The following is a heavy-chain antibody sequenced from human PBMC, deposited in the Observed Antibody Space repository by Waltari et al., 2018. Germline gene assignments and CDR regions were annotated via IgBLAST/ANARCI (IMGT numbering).Heavy chain of an antibody. Sequence: QVQLVQSGAEVKKPGSSVKVSCKASGGTFSSYAISWVRQAPGQGLEWMGGIIPILGIANYEQKFQGRVTITADESTSTAYMELSSLRSEDTAVYYCARPSGSIGADAFDIWGQGTMVTVSS. J-gene: IGHJ3*02. D-gene: IGHD1-26*01. CDR3: ARPSGSIGADAFDI. V-gene: IGHV1-69*04. CDR2: IIPILGIA. CDR1: GGTFSSYA.